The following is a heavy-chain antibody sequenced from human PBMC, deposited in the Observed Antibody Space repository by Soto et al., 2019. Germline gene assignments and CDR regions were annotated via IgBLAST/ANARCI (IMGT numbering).Heavy chain of an antibody. CDR2: IYYTGST. J-gene: IGHJ5*02. CDR3: ARDGEVASNLHWVDL. V-gene: IGHV4-59*01. D-gene: IGHD5-12*01. Sequence: QVQLQESGPRLVKPSETLSLTCSVSGGSISSYYWSWIRQPPGKGLEWIGYIYYTGSTNYNPSLKSRVTISVDTSKNQFSLNLSSLTAADMAVYYCARDGEVASNLHWVDLWGQGTLVTVSS. CDR1: GGSISSYY.